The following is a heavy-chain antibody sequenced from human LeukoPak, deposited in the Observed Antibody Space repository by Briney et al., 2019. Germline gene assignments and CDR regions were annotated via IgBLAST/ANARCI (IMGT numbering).Heavy chain of an antibody. CDR1: GFTFSSYA. CDR2: ISYDGSNK. J-gene: IGHJ4*02. V-gene: IGHV3-30*04. CDR3: ARDHIVATIALDY. D-gene: IGHD5-12*01. Sequence: GRSLRLSCAASGFTFSSYAMHWVRQAPGKGLEWVAVISYDGSNKYYADSVKGRFTISRDNSQNTLYLQMNSLRAEDTAVYYCARDHIVATIALDYWGQGTLVTVSS.